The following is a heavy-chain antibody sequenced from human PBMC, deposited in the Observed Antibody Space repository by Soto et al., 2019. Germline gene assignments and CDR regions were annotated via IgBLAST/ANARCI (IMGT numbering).Heavy chain of an antibody. Sequence: PGGSLRLSCAASGFTFSSYGMHWVRQAPGKGLEWVAVIWYDGSTKYYADSVKGRFTISKDNSMNTVYLQMNSLRVEDAAVYYCTKDRVPDGIWSIDYWGQGALVTVSS. D-gene: IGHD2-15*01. J-gene: IGHJ4*02. CDR2: IWYDGSTK. V-gene: IGHV3-33*06. CDR1: GFTFSSYG. CDR3: TKDRVPDGIWSIDY.